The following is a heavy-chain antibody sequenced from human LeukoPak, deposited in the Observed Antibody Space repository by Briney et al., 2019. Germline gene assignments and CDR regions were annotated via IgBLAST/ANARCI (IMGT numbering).Heavy chain of an antibody. J-gene: IGHJ4*02. CDR3: AKTIRDSGWYYFDY. CDR2: ISSSSSYI. D-gene: IGHD6-19*01. CDR1: GFTFSSYS. Sequence: GGSLRLSCAASGFTFSSYSMNWVRQAPGKGLEWVSSISSSSSYIYYADSVKGRFTISRDNAKNSLYLQMNSLRAEDTAVYYCAKTIRDSGWYYFDYWGQGTLVTVSS. V-gene: IGHV3-21*01.